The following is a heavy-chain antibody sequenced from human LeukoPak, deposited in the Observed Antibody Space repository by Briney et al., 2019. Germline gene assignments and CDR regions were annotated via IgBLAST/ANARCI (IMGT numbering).Heavy chain of an antibody. J-gene: IGHJ5*02. CDR1: GYTFTSYY. Sequence: ASVKVSCKASGYTFTSYYMHWVRQAPGQGLEWMGIINPSGGSTSYAQKFQGRVTMTRDTSTSTVYMELSSLRSEDTAVYYCARDGDDSSGYYYVFGWFDPWGQGTLVTVSS. V-gene: IGHV1-46*01. CDR3: ARDGDDSSGYYYVFGWFDP. D-gene: IGHD3-22*01. CDR2: INPSGGST.